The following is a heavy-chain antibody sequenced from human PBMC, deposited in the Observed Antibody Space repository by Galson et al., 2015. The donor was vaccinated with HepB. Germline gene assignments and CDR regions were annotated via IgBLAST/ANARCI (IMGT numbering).Heavy chain of an antibody. CDR2: IKSKNEGGTT. D-gene: IGHD2-2*02. Sequence: SLRLSCAASGFRFSDAWMMWVRQAPGKGLEWVGRIKSKNEGGTTDYAAPVKGRFTISRDDSKNTLYLQMNSLRTDDTAIYYCTTDEGGIAVPAAVRGDIDSWGQGTLVTVSS. J-gene: IGHJ4*02. V-gene: IGHV3-15*07. CDR1: GFRFSDAW. CDR3: TTDEGGIAVPAAVRGDIDS.